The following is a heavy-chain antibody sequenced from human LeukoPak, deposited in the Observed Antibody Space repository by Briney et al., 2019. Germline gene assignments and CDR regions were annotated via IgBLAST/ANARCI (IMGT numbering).Heavy chain of an antibody. D-gene: IGHD2-21*02. V-gene: IGHV1-2*06. CDR1: GYSFSDYY. CDR3: AKLDCGGDCHFPLIY. Sequence: GASVKVSCKASGYSFSDYYMHWVRQAPGQGLEWMGRINPNSDGTLYAQEFQGRVTMTSDTSINTAYMELSSLRSDDTAVYYCAKLDCGGDCHFPLIYWGQGTLVTVSS. CDR2: INPNSDGT. J-gene: IGHJ4*02.